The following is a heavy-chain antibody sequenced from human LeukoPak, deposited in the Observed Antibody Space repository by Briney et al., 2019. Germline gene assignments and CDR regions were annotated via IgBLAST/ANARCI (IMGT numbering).Heavy chain of an antibody. CDR1: GYSFTNYW. CDR3: ARHRFDGSEKYYGMDV. J-gene: IGHJ6*02. CDR2: IHPGNSDT. D-gene: IGHD3-10*01. V-gene: IGHV5-51*01. Sequence: GESLKISCKGSGYSFTNYWIGWVRQLPGKGLEWMGIIHPGNSDTRYSPSFQGQVTISADKSISTAYLQWSSVKASDTAMYYCARHRFDGSEKYYGMDVWGQGTTVTVSS.